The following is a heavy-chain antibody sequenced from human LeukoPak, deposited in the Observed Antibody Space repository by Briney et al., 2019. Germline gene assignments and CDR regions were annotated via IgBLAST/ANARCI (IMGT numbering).Heavy chain of an antibody. J-gene: IGHJ4*02. D-gene: IGHD2-15*01. V-gene: IGHV4-4*08. Sequence: PSETLSLTCTVSGGSISNHYWSWIRQPPGKGLEWIGFIYATGRTDYNPSFTSRATVSVDMSENQFSLKLSSVTAADTAIYYCARYFEVAGRWYLDYWGQGTLVTVSS. CDR3: ARYFEVAGRWYLDY. CDR1: GGSISNHY. CDR2: IYATGRT.